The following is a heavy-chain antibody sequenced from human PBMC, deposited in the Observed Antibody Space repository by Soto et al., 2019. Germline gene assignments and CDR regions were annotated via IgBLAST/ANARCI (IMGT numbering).Heavy chain of an antibody. CDR3: ASHIYDFWSGYYYYYGMDV. V-gene: IGHV3-23*01. J-gene: IGHJ6*02. Sequence: GESLKISCAASGFTFSSYAMSWVRQAPGKGLEWVSAISGSGGSTYYADSVKGRFTISRDNSKNTLYLQMNSLRAEDTAVYYCASHIYDFWSGYYYYYGMDVWGQGTTVTVSS. D-gene: IGHD3-3*01. CDR1: GFTFSSYA. CDR2: ISGSGGST.